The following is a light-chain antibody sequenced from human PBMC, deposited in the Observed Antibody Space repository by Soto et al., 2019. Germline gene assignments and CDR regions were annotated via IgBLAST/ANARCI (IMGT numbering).Light chain of an antibody. CDR3: EQYDSSPYT. CDR2: SAS. V-gene: IGKV1D-12*01. CDR1: QGISSL. Sequence: DIQMTQSPSSVSASVGDRVTITCRASQGISSLLAWYQQKPGKAPKLLIYSASSLQTGVPSRFSGSGSGTDFTLTISRLEPEDFAVYYCEQYDSSPYTFGQGTKLEIK. J-gene: IGKJ2*01.